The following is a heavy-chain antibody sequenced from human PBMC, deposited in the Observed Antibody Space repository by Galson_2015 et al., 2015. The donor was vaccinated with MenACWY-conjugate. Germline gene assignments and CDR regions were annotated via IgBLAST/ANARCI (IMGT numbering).Heavy chain of an antibody. CDR3: ARHPPGGRGMDV. J-gene: IGHJ6*02. CDR2: ISPYDSNI. D-gene: IGHD1-26*01. Sequence: QSGAEVKKPGESLKISCEGSGYSFTNYWIGWVRQMPGKGLEWMGLISPYDSNIRYSPPFQGQVTISADKSISTAYLQWSSLKASDTAMYYCARHPPGGRGMDVWGQGTTVTVSS. CDR1: GYSFTNYW. V-gene: IGHV5-51*01.